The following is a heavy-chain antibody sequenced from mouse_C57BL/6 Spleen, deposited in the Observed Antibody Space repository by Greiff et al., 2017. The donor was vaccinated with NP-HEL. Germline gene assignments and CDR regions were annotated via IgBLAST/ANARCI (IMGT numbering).Heavy chain of an antibody. V-gene: IGHV1-80*01. Sequence: VKLVESGAELVKPGASVKISCKASGYAFSSYWMNWVKQRPGKGLEWIGQIYPGDGDTNYNGKFKGKATLTADKSSSTAYMQLSSLTSEDSAVYFCARGGDGYAWFAYWGQGTLVTVSA. CDR3: ARGGDGYAWFAY. J-gene: IGHJ3*01. CDR1: GYAFSSYW. D-gene: IGHD2-2*01. CDR2: IYPGDGDT.